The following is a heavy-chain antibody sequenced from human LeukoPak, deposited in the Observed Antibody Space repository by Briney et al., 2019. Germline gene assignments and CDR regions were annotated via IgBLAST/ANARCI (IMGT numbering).Heavy chain of an antibody. V-gene: IGHV3-21*01. CDR1: GFTFSSYS. CDR2: ISSSSSYI. D-gene: IGHD3-10*01. Sequence: PGGSLRLSCAASGFTFSSYSMNWVRQAPGKGLEWVSSISSSSSYIYYADSVKGRFTISRDNAKNSLYLQMNSLRAEDTAVYYCARESSEGFDYWAREPWSPSPQ. J-gene: IGHJ4*02. CDR3: ARESSEGFDY.